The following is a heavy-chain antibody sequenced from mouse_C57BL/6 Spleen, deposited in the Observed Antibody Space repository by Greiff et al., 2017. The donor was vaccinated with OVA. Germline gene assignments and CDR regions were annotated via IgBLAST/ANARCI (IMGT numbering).Heavy chain of an antibody. CDR3: ARGKDLLLFAY. CDR1: GYSITSGYY. J-gene: IGHJ3*01. Sequence: EVQLQQSGPGLVKPSQSLSLTCSVTGYSITSGYYWNWIRQFPGNKLEWMGYISYDGSNNYNPSLKNRISITRDTSKNQFFLKLNSVTTEDTATYYCARGKDLLLFAYWGQGTLVTVSA. D-gene: IGHD1-1*01. CDR2: ISYDGSN. V-gene: IGHV3-6*01.